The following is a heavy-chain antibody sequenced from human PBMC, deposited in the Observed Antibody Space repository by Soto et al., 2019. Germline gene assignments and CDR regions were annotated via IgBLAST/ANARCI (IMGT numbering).Heavy chain of an antibody. Sequence: QVQLVESGGGVVQPGRSLRLSCAASGFTFSSYGMHWVRQAPGKGLEWVAVIWYDGSNKYYADSVKGRFTISRDNSKNTLYLQMNSLRAEDTAVYYCARPGGYGDYGYYYGMDVWGQGTTVTVSS. J-gene: IGHJ6*02. CDR1: GFTFSSYG. CDR2: IWYDGSNK. V-gene: IGHV3-33*01. CDR3: ARPGGYGDYGYYYGMDV. D-gene: IGHD4-17*01.